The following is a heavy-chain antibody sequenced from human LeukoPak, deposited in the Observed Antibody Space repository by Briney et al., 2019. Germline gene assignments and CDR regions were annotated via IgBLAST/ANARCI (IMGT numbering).Heavy chain of an antibody. D-gene: IGHD2-2*01. J-gene: IGHJ3*02. CDR2: IIPIFGTA. V-gene: IGHV1-69*05. Sequence: ASVKVSCKASGGTFSSYAISWVRQAPGQGLEWMGGIIPIFGTANYAQKFQGRVTITTDESTSTAYMELSSLRSEDTAVYYCARAEDIVVVPAAISLGLYDIWGQGTMVTVSS. CDR3: ARAEDIVVVPAAISLGLYDI. CDR1: GGTFSSYA.